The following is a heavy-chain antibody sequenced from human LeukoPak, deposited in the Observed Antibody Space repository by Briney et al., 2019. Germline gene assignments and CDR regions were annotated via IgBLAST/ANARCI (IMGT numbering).Heavy chain of an antibody. V-gene: IGHV1-46*01. Sequence: ASVKVSCKSSGYTFTSYYMNWVRQAPGQGLEWMGIINPSGGSTSYAQKFQGRVTMTRDTSTSTVYMELSSLRSEGTAVYYCARAPSIDIDYGGNSPGYFDYWGQGTLVTVSS. CDR1: GYTFTSYY. CDR3: ARAPSIDIDYGGNSPGYFDY. J-gene: IGHJ4*02. CDR2: INPSGGST. D-gene: IGHD4-23*01.